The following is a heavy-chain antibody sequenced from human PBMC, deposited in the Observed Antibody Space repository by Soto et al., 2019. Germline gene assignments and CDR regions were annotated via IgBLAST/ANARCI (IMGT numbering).Heavy chain of an antibody. CDR2: IYSGGST. CDR3: ARVLRYFDWLDPSYGMDV. J-gene: IGHJ6*02. CDR1: GFTVSSNY. Sequence: GGSLRLSCAASGFTVSSNYMSWVRQAPGKGLEWVSVIYSGGSTYYADSVKGRFTISRDNSKNTLYLQMNSLRAEDTAVYYCARVLRYFDWLDPSYGMDVWGQGTTVTVS. D-gene: IGHD3-9*01. V-gene: IGHV3-53*01.